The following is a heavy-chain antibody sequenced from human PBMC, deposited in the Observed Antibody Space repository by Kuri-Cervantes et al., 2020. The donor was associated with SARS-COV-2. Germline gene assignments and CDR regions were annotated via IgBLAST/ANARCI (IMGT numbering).Heavy chain of an antibody. J-gene: IGHJ3*02. V-gene: IGHV3-23*01. D-gene: IGHD2-2*01. CDR1: GFTFSNYA. CDR2: ISGNGGST. Sequence: GESLKISCATSGFTFSNYAMNWVRQAPGKGPEWVSGISGNGGSTLYADSVKGRFTISRDNSKNTLYLQMNSLRAEDTAVYYCAKETKVVPAALNDAFDIWGQGTMVTVSS. CDR3: AKETKVVPAALNDAFDI.